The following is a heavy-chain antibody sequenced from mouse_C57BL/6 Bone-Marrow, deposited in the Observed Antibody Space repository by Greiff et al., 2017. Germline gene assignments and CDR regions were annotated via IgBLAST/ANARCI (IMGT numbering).Heavy chain of an antibody. CDR3: ARRMYYYDVGAAMDY. Sequence: EVHLVESGGGLVQPGGSLKLSCAASGFTFSDYGMAWVRQAPRTGPEWVAFISNLAYSIYYADTVTGRFTISRENAKNTLYLEMNSLRSEDTTMYYCARRMYYYDVGAAMDYWGQGTSVTVSS. CDR1: GFTFSDYG. CDR2: ISNLAYSI. V-gene: IGHV5-15*01. J-gene: IGHJ4*01. D-gene: IGHD2-4*01.